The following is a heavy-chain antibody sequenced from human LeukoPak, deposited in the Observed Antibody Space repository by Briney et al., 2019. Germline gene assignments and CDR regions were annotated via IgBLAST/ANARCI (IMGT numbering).Heavy chain of an antibody. D-gene: IGHD5-24*01. V-gene: IGHV4-59*08. CDR1: GGSISSYY. Sequence: SETLSLTCTVSGGSISSYYWSWIRQPPGKGLEWIGYIYYSGSTNYNPSLKSRVTISVDTSKNQFSLKLRSVTAADTAVYYCARQERWLPFDYWGQGTLVTVSS. J-gene: IGHJ4*02. CDR3: ARQERWLPFDY. CDR2: IYYSGST.